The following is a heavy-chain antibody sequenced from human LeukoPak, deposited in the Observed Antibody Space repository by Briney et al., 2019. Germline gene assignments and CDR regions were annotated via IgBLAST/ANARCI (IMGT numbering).Heavy chain of an antibody. V-gene: IGHV3-7*03. CDR1: GFTFSSYW. CDR3: AKVPSGS. Sequence: GGSLRLSCVASGFTFSSYWMSWVRQAPGKGLEWVANIKQDGSEKYYVDSVKGRFTISRDNAKNSLYLQMNSLRAEDTALYYCAKVPSGSWGQGTLVTVSS. J-gene: IGHJ4*02. CDR2: IKQDGSEK. D-gene: IGHD3-10*01.